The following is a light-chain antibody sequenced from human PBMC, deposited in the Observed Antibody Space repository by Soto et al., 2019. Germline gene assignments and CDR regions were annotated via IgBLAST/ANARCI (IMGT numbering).Light chain of an antibody. Sequence: IHLTLATSPLSGPVRDRVTNTCRASQTISSWLAWYQQKPGKAPKLLIYKASSLESGVPSRFSGSGSGTEFTLTISSLQPDDFAVYYCQQYNNWPLTFGQGTMV. CDR3: QQYNNWPLT. V-gene: IGKV1-5*03. CDR1: QTISSW. J-gene: IGKJ1*01. CDR2: KAS.